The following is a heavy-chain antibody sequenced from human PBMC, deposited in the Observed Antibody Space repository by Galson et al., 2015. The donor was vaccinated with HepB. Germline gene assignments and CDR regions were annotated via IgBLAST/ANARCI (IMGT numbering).Heavy chain of an antibody. D-gene: IGHD1/OR15-1a*01. V-gene: IGHV3-21*01. CDR3: AREGTGTLAYYYYGMDV. CDR1: GFTFSSYS. Sequence: SLRLSCAASGFTFSSYSMNWVRQAPGKGLEWVSSISSSSSYIYYADSVKGRFTISRDSAKNSLYLQMNSLRAEDTAVYYCAREGTGTLAYYYYGMDVWGQGTTVTVSS. CDR2: ISSSSSYI. J-gene: IGHJ6*02.